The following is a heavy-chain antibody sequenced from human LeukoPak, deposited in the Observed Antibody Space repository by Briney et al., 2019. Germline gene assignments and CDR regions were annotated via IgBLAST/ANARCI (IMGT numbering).Heavy chain of an antibody. J-gene: IGHJ3*02. CDR2: INHSGST. Sequence: SETLSLTCAVYGGSFSGYYWSWIRQPPGKGLEWIGEINHSGSTNYNPSLKSRVTISVDTSKNQFSLKLSSVTAADTAVYYCARQKWLVQIDAFDIWGQGTMVTVSS. D-gene: IGHD6-19*01. CDR3: ARQKWLVQIDAFDI. CDR1: GGSFSGYY. V-gene: IGHV4-34*01.